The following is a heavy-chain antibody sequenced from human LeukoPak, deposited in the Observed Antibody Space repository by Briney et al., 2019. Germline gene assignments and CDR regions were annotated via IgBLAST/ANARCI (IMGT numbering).Heavy chain of an antibody. CDR1: GFTFSSYA. CDR3: AKDSGYYDSSGYYYYFQH. Sequence: GGSLRLSCAASGFTFSSYAMSWVRQAPGKGLEWVSAISGSGGSTYYADSVKGRFTISRDNSKNTLYLQMNSLRAEDTAVYYCAKDSGYYDSSGYYYYFQHWGQGTLVTVPS. J-gene: IGHJ1*01. V-gene: IGHV3-23*01. D-gene: IGHD3-22*01. CDR2: ISGSGGST.